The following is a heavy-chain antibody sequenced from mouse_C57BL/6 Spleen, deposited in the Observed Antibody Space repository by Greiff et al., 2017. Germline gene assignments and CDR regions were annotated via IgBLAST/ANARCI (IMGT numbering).Heavy chain of an antibody. J-gene: IGHJ3*01. CDR2: IDPETGGT. CDR1: GYTFTDYE. V-gene: IGHV1-15*01. CDR3: TRGAYSNYEAWFAY. Sequence: VQLQQSGAELVRPGASVTLSCKASGYTFTDYEMHWVKQTPVHGLEWIGAIDPETGGTAYNQKFKGKAILTADKSSSTAYMELRSLTSDVSAVYYCTRGAYSNYEAWFAYWGQGTLVTVSA. D-gene: IGHD2-5*01.